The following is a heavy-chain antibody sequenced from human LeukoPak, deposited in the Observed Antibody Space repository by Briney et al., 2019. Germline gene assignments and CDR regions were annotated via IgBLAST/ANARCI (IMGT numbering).Heavy chain of an antibody. CDR3: AAETYYYDSSSHAFDY. D-gene: IGHD3-22*01. CDR2: IVVADGDT. V-gene: IGHV1-58*01. J-gene: IGHJ4*02. CDR1: GFTFTRSA. Sequence: SVTVSCTASGFTFTRSAVQWVRQARGQPLEWIGWIVVADGDTHYTQKFQERVTITWDMSTSTAYIDLKYLRSEDTAVYYCAAETYYYDSSSHAFDYWGQGTLVTVSS.